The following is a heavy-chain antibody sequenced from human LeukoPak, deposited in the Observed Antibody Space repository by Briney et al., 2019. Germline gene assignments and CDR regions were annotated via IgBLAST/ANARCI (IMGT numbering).Heavy chain of an antibody. CDR3: ARQGCSSTSCSVDY. CDR2: IYYSGST. CDR1: GGSISSYY. Sequence: SETLSLTCTVSGGSISSYYWSWIRQPPGKGLEWIGYIYYSGSTNYNPSLKSRVTISVDRSKNQFSLKLSSVTAADTAVYYCARQGCSSTSCSVDYWGQGTLVTVSS. D-gene: IGHD2-2*01. V-gene: IGHV4-59*08. J-gene: IGHJ4*02.